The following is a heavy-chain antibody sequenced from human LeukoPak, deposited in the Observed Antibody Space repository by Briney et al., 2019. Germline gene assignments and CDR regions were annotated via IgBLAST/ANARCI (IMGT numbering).Heavy chain of an antibody. CDR1: GFTFSSYA. CDR3: ARGLVVVPAAAYNWFDP. Sequence: PGGSLRLSCAASGFTFSSYAIHWVRQAPGKGLEWVAVISYDGSNKYYADSVKGRFTISRNNSENTLYLQMNSLRAEDTAVYYCARGLVVVPAAAYNWFDPWGQGTLVTVSS. CDR2: ISYDGSNK. V-gene: IGHV3-30-3*01. D-gene: IGHD2-2*01. J-gene: IGHJ5*02.